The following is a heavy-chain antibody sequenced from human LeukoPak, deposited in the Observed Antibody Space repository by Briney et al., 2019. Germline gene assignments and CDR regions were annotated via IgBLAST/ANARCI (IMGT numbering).Heavy chain of an antibody. CDR2: INTNTGNP. Sequence: GASVKVSCKASGYTFNNYAIIWVRQAPGQGLEWMGWINTNTGNPTYAQGFTGRFVFSLDTSVSTTYLQINSLKADDTAVYYCARELVVAAMDYWGRGTLVTVSS. J-gene: IGHJ4*02. CDR3: ARELVVAAMDY. CDR1: GYTFNNYA. D-gene: IGHD2-2*01. V-gene: IGHV7-4-1*02.